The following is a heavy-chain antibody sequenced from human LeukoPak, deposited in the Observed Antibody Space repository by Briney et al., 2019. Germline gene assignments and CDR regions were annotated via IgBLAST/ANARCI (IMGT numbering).Heavy chain of an antibody. V-gene: IGHV3-53*04. D-gene: IGHD1-1*01. CDR3: ARVDTTLSYKLDY. CDR1: EFSVSSHY. J-gene: IGHJ4*02. Sequence: GGSLRLSCAASEFSVSSHYMSWVRQGPGKGLAWVSGTYRSGNTDYADSVKGRFTISRHNSKNTVYLQMNNLRAEDTAMYYCARVDTTLSYKLDYWGQGTLVTVSS. CDR2: TYRSGNT.